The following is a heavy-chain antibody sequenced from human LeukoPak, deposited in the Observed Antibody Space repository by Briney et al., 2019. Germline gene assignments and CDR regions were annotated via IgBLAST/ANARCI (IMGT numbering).Heavy chain of an antibody. CDR1: GGSISSSSYY. CDR2: IYYSGST. V-gene: IGHV4-39*07. Sequence: SETLSLTCTVSGGSISSSSYYWGWIRQPPGKGLEWIGSIYYSGSTYYNPSLKSRVTISVDTSKNQFSLKLSSVTAADTAVYYCARERGIATDDYWGQGTLVTVSS. D-gene: IGHD1-14*01. J-gene: IGHJ4*02. CDR3: ARERGIATDDY.